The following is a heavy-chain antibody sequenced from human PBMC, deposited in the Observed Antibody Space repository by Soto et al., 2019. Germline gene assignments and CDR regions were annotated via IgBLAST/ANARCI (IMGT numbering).Heavy chain of an antibody. CDR1: GGTFSSYA. D-gene: IGHD4-17*01. Sequence: ASVKVSCKASGGTFSSYAISWVRQAPGQGLEWMGGIIPIFGTANYAQKFQGRVTITADESTSTAYMELSSLRSEDTAVYYCATPYDYGGKFDYWGQGTLVTVSS. CDR3: ATPYDYGGKFDY. V-gene: IGHV1-69*13. J-gene: IGHJ4*02. CDR2: IIPIFGTA.